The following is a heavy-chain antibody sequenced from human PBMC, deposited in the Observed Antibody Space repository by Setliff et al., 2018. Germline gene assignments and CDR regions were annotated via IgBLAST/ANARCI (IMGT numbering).Heavy chain of an antibody. CDR2: IYPGDSDT. D-gene: IGHD3-22*01. J-gene: IGHJ4*02. V-gene: IGHV5-51*01. CDR1: GYSFSSYW. CDR3: ARSAWGSSGYYPYYFDY. Sequence: GESLKISCKGSGYSFSSYWIAWVRQMPGKGLEWMGIIYPGDSDTRYSPSFRGQVTFSADKSISTVYLQWSSLKASDTAMYYCARSAWGSSGYYPYYFDYWGQGTLVTVSS.